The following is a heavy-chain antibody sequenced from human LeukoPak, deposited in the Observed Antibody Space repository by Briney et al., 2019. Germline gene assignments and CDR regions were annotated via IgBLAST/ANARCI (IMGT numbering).Heavy chain of an antibody. D-gene: IGHD3-16*01. CDR3: ARAFYDRFPVDF. V-gene: IGHV1-46*01. Sequence: ASVKVSCKASGYTSTSYFMNWVRQAPGQGLEWMGIINPSGGTTTYAQKFQGRVTMTWDTSTSTVYMELSSLRSEDTAVYYCARAFYDRFPVDFWGQGTLVTVSS. CDR2: INPSGGTT. J-gene: IGHJ4*02. CDR1: GYTSTSYF.